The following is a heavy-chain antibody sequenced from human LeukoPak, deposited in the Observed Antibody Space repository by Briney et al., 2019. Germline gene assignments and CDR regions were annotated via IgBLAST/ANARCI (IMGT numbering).Heavy chain of an antibody. Sequence: SVKVSCKASGGTFSSYAISWVRQAPGQGLEWMGGIIPIFGIANYAQKFQGRVTITADKSTSTAYMELSSLRSEDTAVYYCARSFFDSSGYLYYYYGMDVWGQGTTVTVSS. CDR2: IIPIFGIA. CDR3: ARSFFDSSGYLYYYYGMDV. CDR1: GGTFSSYA. J-gene: IGHJ6*02. V-gene: IGHV1-69*10. D-gene: IGHD3-22*01.